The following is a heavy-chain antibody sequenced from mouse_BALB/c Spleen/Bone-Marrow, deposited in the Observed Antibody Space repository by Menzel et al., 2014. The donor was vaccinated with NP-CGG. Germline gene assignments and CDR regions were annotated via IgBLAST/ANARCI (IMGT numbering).Heavy chain of an antibody. CDR1: GYAFTNYL. V-gene: IGHV1-54*02. D-gene: IGHD3-3*01. CDR2: INPGSGGS. Sequence: VQLKESGPELIRPGTSVKVSCKAYGYAFTNYLIEWVKQRPGQGLEWIGVINPGSGGSNYNEKFKGKATLTADKSSNTAYMQLSSLTSDDSAVYFCAREWTAWTSSYWSQGTPLTISS. J-gene: IGHJ2*01. CDR3: AREWTAWTSSY.